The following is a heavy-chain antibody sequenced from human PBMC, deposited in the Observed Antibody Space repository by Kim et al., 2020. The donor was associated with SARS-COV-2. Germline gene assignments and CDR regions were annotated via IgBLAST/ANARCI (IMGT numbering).Heavy chain of an antibody. Sequence: GGSLRLSCAASGFTFSSYGMHWVRQAPGKGLEWVAVISYDGSNKYYADSVKGRFTISRDNSKNTLYLQMNSLRAEDTAVYYCAKDQKYYDFWSGYFSGLGDGENYYYYGMDVWGQGTTVTVSS. D-gene: IGHD3-3*01. J-gene: IGHJ6*02. V-gene: IGHV3-30*18. CDR2: ISYDGSNK. CDR1: GFTFSSYG. CDR3: AKDQKYYDFWSGYFSGLGDGENYYYYGMDV.